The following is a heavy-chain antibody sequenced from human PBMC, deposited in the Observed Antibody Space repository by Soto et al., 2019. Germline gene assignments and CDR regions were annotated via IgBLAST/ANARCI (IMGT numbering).Heavy chain of an antibody. CDR1: GFNVSAYT. V-gene: IGHV3-30-3*01. CDR2: ISSDGNHK. J-gene: IGHJ4*02. D-gene: IGHD1-26*01. Sequence: QVKLVESGGGVVQPGRSLRLSCAASGFNVSAYTMHWVRQAPGKGLEWVAVISSDGNHKYYTASVKGRVTISRDTSTNTLYLQMNSLRAEDTAVYYCARWEQPLSGYWGQGTLVTVYS. CDR3: ARWEQPLSGY.